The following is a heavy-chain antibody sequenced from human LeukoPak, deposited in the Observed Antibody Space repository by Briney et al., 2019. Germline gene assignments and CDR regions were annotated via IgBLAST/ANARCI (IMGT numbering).Heavy chain of an antibody. V-gene: IGHV3-15*01. D-gene: IGHD3-22*01. CDR2: IKSKTDGGTT. CDR1: GLTFSDAW. CDR3: AHLDYFDSSGFYNDYYYGMDV. Sequence: EGSLRLSCAASGLTFSDAWMSWVRQAPGKGLEWVGRIKSKTDGGTTEYAAPVKGRFTVSRDDSKNTVFLHMNSLKTEDTAVYYCAHLDYFDSSGFYNDYYYGMDVWGQGTTVTVSS. J-gene: IGHJ6*02.